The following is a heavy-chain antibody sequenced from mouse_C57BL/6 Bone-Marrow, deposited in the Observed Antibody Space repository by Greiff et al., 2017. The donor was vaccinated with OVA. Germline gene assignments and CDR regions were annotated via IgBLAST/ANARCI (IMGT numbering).Heavy chain of an antibody. CDR2: IWSGGST. V-gene: IGHV2-2*01. D-gene: IGHD2-1*01. J-gene: IGHJ2*01. CDR1: GFSLTSYG. Sequence: QVQLKESGPGLVQPSQSLSITCTVSGFSLTSYGVHWVRQSPGKGLEWLGVIWSGGSTDYNAAFISRLSISKDNSKSQVFFKMNSLQADDTAIYYCARLYGNPSYFDYWGQGTTLPVSS. CDR3: ARLYGNPSYFDY.